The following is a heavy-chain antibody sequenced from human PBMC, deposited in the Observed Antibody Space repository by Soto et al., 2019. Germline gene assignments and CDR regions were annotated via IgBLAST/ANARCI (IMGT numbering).Heavy chain of an antibody. D-gene: IGHD5-12*01. CDR2: IYYSGST. V-gene: IGHV4-31*03. CDR1: GGSISSGGYY. Sequence: PSETLSLTCTVSGGSISSGGYYWTWIRQHPGKGLEWIGYIYYSGSTYYNPSLKSRVTISVDRSKNQFSLKLSSVTAADTAVYYCAAGGGLPRYYWGQGTLVTVSS. CDR3: AAGGGLPRYY. J-gene: IGHJ4*02.